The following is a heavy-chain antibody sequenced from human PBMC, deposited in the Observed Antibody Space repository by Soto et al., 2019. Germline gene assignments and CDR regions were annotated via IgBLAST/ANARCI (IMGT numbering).Heavy chain of an antibody. CDR3: SRGGDYHCSSGYYNYIDY. V-gene: IGHV1-3*04. Sequence: XPVKGSCIAPGYPFTTYAIHWVRQAPGQRLEWMGWINTGNGNTKYSQKFLGRVTITRDTSSSAAYMELSSLRSEDTAVYYCSRGGDYHCSSGYYNYIDYWGQGTLVTVSS. CDR2: INTGNGNT. J-gene: IGHJ4*02. CDR1: GYPFTTYA. D-gene: IGHD3-3*01.